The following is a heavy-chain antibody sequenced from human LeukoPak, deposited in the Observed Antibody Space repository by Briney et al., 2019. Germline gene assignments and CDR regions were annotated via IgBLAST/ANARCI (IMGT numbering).Heavy chain of an antibody. CDR2: FDPEDGET. CDR3: ATTGLLYDSSGGFDY. V-gene: IGHV1-24*01. Sequence: ASVKVSCKVSGYTLTELSMHWVRQAPGKGLEWMGGFDPEDGETIYAQKFQGRVTMTEDTSTDTAYMELSSLRSEDTAVYYCATTGLLYDSSGGFDYWGQGTLVTVSS. CDR1: GYTLTELS. D-gene: IGHD3-22*01. J-gene: IGHJ4*02.